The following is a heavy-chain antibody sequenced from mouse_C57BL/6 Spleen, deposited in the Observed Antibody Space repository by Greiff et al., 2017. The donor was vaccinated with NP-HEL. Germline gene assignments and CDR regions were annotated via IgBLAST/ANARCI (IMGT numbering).Heavy chain of an antibody. CDR2: IYPSDSET. D-gene: IGHD2-1*01. CDR1: GCTFTSYW. V-gene: IGHV1-61*01. Sequence: VQLQQPGAELVRPGSSVKLSCKASGCTFTSYWMDWVKQRPGQGLEWIGNIYPSDSETHYNQKFKDKATLTVDKSSSTAYMQLSSLTSEDSAVYYCARYFYSHFDYWGQGTTLTVSS. J-gene: IGHJ2*01. CDR3: ARYFYSHFDY.